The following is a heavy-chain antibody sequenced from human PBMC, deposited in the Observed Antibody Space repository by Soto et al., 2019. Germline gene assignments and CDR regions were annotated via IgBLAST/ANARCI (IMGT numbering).Heavy chain of an antibody. CDR2: MNPNSGNT. D-gene: IGHD6-19*01. Sequence: ASVKVSCKASGCTFTSYDINWVRQATGQGLEWMGWMNPNSGNTGYAQKFQGRVTMTRNTSISTAYMELSSLRSEDTAVYYCARVHSSGWYLSYYYYGMDVWGQGTTVTVSS. CDR1: GCTFTSYD. V-gene: IGHV1-8*01. CDR3: ARVHSSGWYLSYYYYGMDV. J-gene: IGHJ6*02.